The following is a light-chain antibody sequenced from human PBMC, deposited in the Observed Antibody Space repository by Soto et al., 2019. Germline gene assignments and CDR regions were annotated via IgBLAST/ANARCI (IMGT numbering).Light chain of an antibody. CDR2: AAS. CDR1: QSVGTF. V-gene: IGKV1-39*01. J-gene: IGKJ1*01. Sequence: DIQMTQSPSSLSASVVDRVTISCLASQSVGTFLNWYQQKPGKVPKLLINAASSLQSGVPSRFSGSGSGTEFTLTINSLQPEDFATYYCQQSYSTPPWTFGQGTKVDIK. CDR3: QQSYSTPPWT.